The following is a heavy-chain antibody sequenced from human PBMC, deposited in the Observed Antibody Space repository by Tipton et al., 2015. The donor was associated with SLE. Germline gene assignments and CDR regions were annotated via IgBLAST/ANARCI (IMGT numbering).Heavy chain of an antibody. Sequence: DSVKGRFTISRDNSKNTLYLQMNSLRAEDTAVYYCAGELVPYYYGMDVWGQGTTVTVSS. CDR3: AGELVPYYYGMDV. J-gene: IGHJ6*02. V-gene: IGHV3-30*07. D-gene: IGHD1-7*01.